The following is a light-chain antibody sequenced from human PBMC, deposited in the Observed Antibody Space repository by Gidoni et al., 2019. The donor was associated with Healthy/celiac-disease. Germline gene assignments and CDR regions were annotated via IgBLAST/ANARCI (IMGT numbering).Light chain of an antibody. J-gene: IGKJ1*01. CDR2: GAS. V-gene: IGKV3-15*01. Sequence: VMTQSPATLSVSPGESATRSCRARRSLSSNLAWYQQKPGQAPRLLIYGASTRSTGIPARFSGSGSGTAFTLTISSLQSEDFAVYYCQHYDNWPPVTFGQGTKVEIK. CDR1: RSLSSN. CDR3: QHYDNWPPVT.